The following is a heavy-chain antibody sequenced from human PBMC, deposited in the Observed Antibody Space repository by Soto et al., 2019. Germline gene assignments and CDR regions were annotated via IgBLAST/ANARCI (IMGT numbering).Heavy chain of an antibody. J-gene: IGHJ4*02. CDR2: IKQDGSEK. V-gene: IGHV3-7*01. Sequence: LGLSCAASGXTFSSYWMSWVRQAPGKGLEWVANIKQDGSEKYYVDSVKGRFTISRDNAKNSLYLQMNSLRAEDTAVYYCAGEALSGYPTFDYWGQGTLVTVS. CDR3: AGEALSGYPTFDY. D-gene: IGHD3-22*01. CDR1: GXTFSSYW.